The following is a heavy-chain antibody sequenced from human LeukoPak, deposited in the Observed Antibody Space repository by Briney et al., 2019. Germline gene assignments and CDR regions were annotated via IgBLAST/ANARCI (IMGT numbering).Heavy chain of an antibody. J-gene: IGHJ4*02. D-gene: IGHD6-6*01. CDR3: ARESFAARWD. CDR2: IKQDGSEK. V-gene: IGHV3-7*01. CDR1: GFTFSRYW. Sequence: GGSLRLSCAASGFTFSRYWMSWVRQAPGKGLEWVANIKQDGSEKDYVDSVKGRFTISRNNAKNSLYLQMNSLTAEDTAVYYCARESFAARWDWGQGTLVTVSS.